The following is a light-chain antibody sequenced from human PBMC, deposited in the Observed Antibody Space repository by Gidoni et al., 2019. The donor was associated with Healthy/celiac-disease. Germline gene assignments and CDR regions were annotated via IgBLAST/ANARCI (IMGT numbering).Light chain of an antibody. CDR2: GAS. J-gene: IGKJ5*01. Sequence: EIVLTQSPGTRSLAPGERATLSCRASQSVSSSYLAWYQQQPGQAPRLLIYGASSRATGIPDRFSGSGSGTDFTLTISRLEPEDFAVYYCQQYGSSPPAITFGQGTRLEIK. CDR3: QQYGSSPPAIT. CDR1: QSVSSSY. V-gene: IGKV3-20*01.